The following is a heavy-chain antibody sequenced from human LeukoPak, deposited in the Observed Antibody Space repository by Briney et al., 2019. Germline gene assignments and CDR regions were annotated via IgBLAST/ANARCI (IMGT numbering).Heavy chain of an antibody. V-gene: IGHV3-53*01. CDR2: IYCGGNT. Sequence: GGPLRLSCAASGFSVKTNYMSWVRQAPGKGLEVGPGIYCGGNTYYADSVKGRFTISRDNPKNTLYLQMNSLRAEDTAVYYCANGRLGYCSEGVCHDAFAIWGQGTRVTVSS. CDR3: ANGRLGYCSEGVCHDAFAI. J-gene: IGHJ3*02. CDR1: GFSVKTNY. D-gene: IGHD2-8*01.